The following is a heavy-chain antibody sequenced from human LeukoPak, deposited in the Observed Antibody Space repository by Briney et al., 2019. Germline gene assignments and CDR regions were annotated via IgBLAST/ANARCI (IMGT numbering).Heavy chain of an antibody. D-gene: IGHD6-13*01. CDR2: INSDGSST. J-gene: IGHJ4*02. CDR1: GFTFGNYW. Sequence: GGSLRLSCAASGFTFGNYWMHWVRQAPGKGLVWVSRINSDGSSTSYADSVKGRFTISRDNAKNTLYLQMNSLRAEDTAVYYCARGTQGIAAAGMVDYWGQGTLVTVSS. V-gene: IGHV3-74*01. CDR3: ARGTQGIAAAGMVDY.